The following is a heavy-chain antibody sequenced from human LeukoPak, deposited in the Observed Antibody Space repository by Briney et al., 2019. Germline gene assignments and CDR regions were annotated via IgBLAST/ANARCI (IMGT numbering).Heavy chain of an antibody. J-gene: IGHJ4*02. Sequence: GESLKISCEASGYRFNTTWIAWVRQMPGKGLEWMGIIYPGDSDTKYSPSLQGQVTISADKFINIAYLQWGSLKASDSAMYYCARQTSYGGRGPYLDYWGQGTLVTVSS. V-gene: IGHV5-51*01. CDR2: IYPGDSDT. CDR3: ARQTSYGGRGPYLDY. D-gene: IGHD4-23*01. CDR1: GYRFNTTW.